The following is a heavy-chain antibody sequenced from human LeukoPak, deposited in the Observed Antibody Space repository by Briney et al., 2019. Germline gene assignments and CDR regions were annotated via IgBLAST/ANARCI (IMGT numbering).Heavy chain of an antibody. J-gene: IGHJ6*02. CDR3: AREWAKRRYCSSTSCYEDGMDV. Sequence: PSETLSLTCAVYGGSFSGYYWSWIRQPPGKGLEWIGEINHSGSTNYNPSLKSRVTISVDTSKNQFSLKLSSVTAADTAVYYCAREWAKRRYCSSTSCYEDGMDVWGQGTTVTVSS. V-gene: IGHV4-34*01. D-gene: IGHD2-2*01. CDR2: INHSGST. CDR1: GGSFSGYY.